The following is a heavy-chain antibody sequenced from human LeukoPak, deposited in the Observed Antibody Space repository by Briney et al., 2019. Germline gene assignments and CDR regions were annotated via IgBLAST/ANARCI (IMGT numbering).Heavy chain of an antibody. J-gene: IGHJ4*02. V-gene: IGHV3-21*01. CDR1: GFAFSSYS. Sequence: PGGSLRLSCAASGFAFSSYSMNWVRQAPGKGLEWVSSISSSSSYINYADSVKGRFTISRDNAKNSLYLQMNSLRAEDTAVYYCARATDGDYVPYWGQGTLVTVSS. CDR2: ISSSSSYI. D-gene: IGHD4-17*01. CDR3: ARATDGDYVPY.